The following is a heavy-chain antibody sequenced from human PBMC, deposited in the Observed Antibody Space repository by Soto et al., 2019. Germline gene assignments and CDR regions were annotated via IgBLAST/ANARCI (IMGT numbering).Heavy chain of an antibody. D-gene: IGHD6-19*01. CDR2: TYYRAKWFN. CDR3: ARDRDGSGRTDFNC. J-gene: IGHJ4*02. Sequence: SQTPSLTCAISGDSVSSKGAASQCITQSPSGGREWQGRTYYRAKWFNDYAVSVKSRITISPDTSKNQVSLQLNSVTPEDSAVYYCARDRDGSGRTDFNCWGQGTLVTV. CDR1: GDSVSSKGAA. V-gene: IGHV6-1*01.